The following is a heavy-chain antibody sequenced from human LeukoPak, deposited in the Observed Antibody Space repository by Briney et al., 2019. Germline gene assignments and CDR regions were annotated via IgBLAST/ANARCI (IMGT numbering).Heavy chain of an antibody. J-gene: IGHJ4*02. CDR3: AKANQWLGYFDY. Sequence: HPGGSLRLSFAASGFTFDDYAMHWVRQAPGKGLEWVSGISWNSGSIGYADSVKGRFTISRDNAKNSLYLQMNSLRAEDTALYYCAKANQWLGYFDYWGQGTLVTVSS. CDR2: ISWNSGSI. D-gene: IGHD6-19*01. V-gene: IGHV3-9*01. CDR1: GFTFDDYA.